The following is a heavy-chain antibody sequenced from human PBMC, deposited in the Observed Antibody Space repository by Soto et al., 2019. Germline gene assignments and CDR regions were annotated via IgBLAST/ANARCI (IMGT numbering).Heavy chain of an antibody. Sequence: EVRLLQSGGGVVKPGGSRTLSCAASGFTFRDYAMSWVRQAAGRGLEWVATISANGGGTYYADSVKGRFTISRDNSENTLNLQMRSLSTEDTAVYYCARSGPDRYCSTTSCRVFDYWGQGTLVTVSS. CDR1: GFTFRDYA. CDR3: ARSGPDRYCSTTSCRVFDY. J-gene: IGHJ4*02. CDR2: ISANGGGT. D-gene: IGHD2-2*01. V-gene: IGHV3-23*01.